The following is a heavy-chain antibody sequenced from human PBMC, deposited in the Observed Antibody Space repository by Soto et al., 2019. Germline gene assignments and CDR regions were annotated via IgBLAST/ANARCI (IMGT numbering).Heavy chain of an antibody. CDR2: IIPILGIA. CDR3: ARDGAAGDASWYYFDY. J-gene: IGHJ4*02. V-gene: IGHV1-69*04. D-gene: IGHD6-13*01. CDR1: GGTFSSYT. Sequence: SVKVSCKASGGTFSSYTISWVRQAPGQRHEWKGRIIPILGIANYAQKFQGRVTMTRDTSTSTVYMEVNSLRSEDTAVYYCARDGAAGDASWYYFDYWGQGTLVTVSS.